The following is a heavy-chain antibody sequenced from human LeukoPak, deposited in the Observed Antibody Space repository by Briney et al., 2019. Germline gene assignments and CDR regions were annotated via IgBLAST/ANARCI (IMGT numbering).Heavy chain of an antibody. CDR1: GGSISSSSYY. CDR3: ARPIDLSGSPVCFDP. J-gene: IGHJ5*02. CDR2: IYYSGST. V-gene: IGHV4-39*01. Sequence: SETLSLTCTVSGGSISSSSYYWGWIRQPPGKGLEWIGSIYYSGSTYYNPSLKSRVTISVDTSKNQFSLKLSSVTAADTAVYYCARPIDLSGSPVCFDPWGQGTLVTVSS. D-gene: IGHD1-26*01.